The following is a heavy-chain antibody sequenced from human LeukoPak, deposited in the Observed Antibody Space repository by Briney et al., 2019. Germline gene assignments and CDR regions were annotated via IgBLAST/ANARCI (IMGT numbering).Heavy chain of an antibody. D-gene: IGHD3-3*01. CDR1: GGSFSGYY. CDR2: INHSGST. J-gene: IGHJ6*02. Sequence: PSETLSLTCGVYGGSFSGYYWSWIRQPPGKGLEWIGDINHSGSTTYNPSLKSRVTISLDTSMTQFSLKLNSVTAADTAVYYCARLRNDFWSGFTYDFGVDVWGHGTTVTVSS. V-gene: IGHV4-34*01. CDR3: ARLRNDFWSGFTYDFGVDV.